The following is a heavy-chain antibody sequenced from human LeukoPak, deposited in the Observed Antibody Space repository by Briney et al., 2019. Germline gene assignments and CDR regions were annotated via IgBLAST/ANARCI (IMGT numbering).Heavy chain of an antibody. D-gene: IGHD3-16*01. CDR2: ISMGSHTI. CDR3: AREISRFGI. V-gene: IGHV3-48*02. Sequence: GGSLRLSCAASGFTFSTYNMNWVRQAPGQGLEWISYISMGSHTIYYADSVKGRFTISRDNAKNSLYLQMNSLRDGDTAVYYCAREISRFGIWGQGALVTVSS. J-gene: IGHJ4*02. CDR1: GFTFSTYN.